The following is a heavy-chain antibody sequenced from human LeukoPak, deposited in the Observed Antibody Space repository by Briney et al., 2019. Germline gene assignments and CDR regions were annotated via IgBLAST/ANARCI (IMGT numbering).Heavy chain of an antibody. V-gene: IGHV4-30-4*08. D-gene: IGHD5-18*01. J-gene: IGHJ4*02. Sequence: WVRQAPGKGLEWIGYIYYSGSTYYNPSLKSRVTISVDTSKNQFSLKLSSVTAADTAVYYCARARAGYSYVPLDYYFDYWGQGTLVTVSS. CDR3: ARARAGYSYVPLDYYFDY. CDR2: IYYSGST.